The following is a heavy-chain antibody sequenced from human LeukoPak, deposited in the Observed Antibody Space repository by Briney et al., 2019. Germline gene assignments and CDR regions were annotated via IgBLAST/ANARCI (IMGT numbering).Heavy chain of an antibody. CDR3: ARDLHCSGGSCYSGLHY. D-gene: IGHD2-15*01. CDR2: ISYDGSNK. Sequence: PGGSLRLSCAASGFTFSTYGMHWVRQAPGKGLEWVAVISYDGSNKYYADSVKGRFTISRDNSKNTLYLQMNSLRPEDTAVYYCARDLHCSGGSCYSGLHYWGQGTLVTVSS. CDR1: GFTFSTYG. J-gene: IGHJ4*02. V-gene: IGHV3-30*03.